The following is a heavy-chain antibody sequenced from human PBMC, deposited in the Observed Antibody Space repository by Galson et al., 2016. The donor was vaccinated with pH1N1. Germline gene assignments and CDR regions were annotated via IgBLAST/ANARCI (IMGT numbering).Heavy chain of an antibody. Sequence: SVKVSCKASGGTFGSYGINWVRQAPGQGLEWMGGIIPIFNTVKYAQNCQGRVTITADESTTTAYMELSSLRSEDTAMYYCAREDYYDTDLCDWYFDFWGRGTLLTVSS. J-gene: IGHJ2*01. D-gene: IGHD3-22*01. CDR1: GGTFGSYG. CDR2: IIPIFNTV. V-gene: IGHV1-69*13. CDR3: AREDYYDTDLCDWYFDF.